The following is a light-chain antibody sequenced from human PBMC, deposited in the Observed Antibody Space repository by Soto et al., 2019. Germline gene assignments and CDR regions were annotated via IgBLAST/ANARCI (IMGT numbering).Light chain of an antibody. Sequence: QSALTQPASVSGSPGQSITISSTGTSSDVGGYNYVSWYQQHPGKAPKLMIYDVSNRPSGVSNRFSGSKSGNTASLTISGLQAEDEADYYCSSYTSSSTLGFGGGTKLTVL. CDR2: DVS. V-gene: IGLV2-14*01. J-gene: IGLJ2*01. CDR1: SSDVGGYNY. CDR3: SSYTSSSTLG.